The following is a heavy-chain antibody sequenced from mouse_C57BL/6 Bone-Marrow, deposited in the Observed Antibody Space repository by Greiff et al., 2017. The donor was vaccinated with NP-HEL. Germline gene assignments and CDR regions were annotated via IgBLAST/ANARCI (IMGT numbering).Heavy chain of an antibody. CDR2: IDPSDSYT. CDR3: ARDSSGYVGWFAY. D-gene: IGHD3-2*02. Sequence: QVQLQQPGAELVRPGTSVKLSCKASGYTFTSYWMHWVKQRPGQGLEWIGVIDPSDSYTNYNQKFKGKATLTVDTSSSTAYMQLSSLTSADSAVYYCARDSSGYVGWFAYWGQGTLVTVSA. J-gene: IGHJ3*01. CDR1: GYTFTSYW. V-gene: IGHV1-59*01.